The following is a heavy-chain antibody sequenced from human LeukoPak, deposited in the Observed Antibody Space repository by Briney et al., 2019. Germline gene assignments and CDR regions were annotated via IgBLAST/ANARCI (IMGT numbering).Heavy chain of an antibody. CDR1: GFTFNTYA. D-gene: IGHD6-19*01. CDR3: AKGSYSSGWYYFDY. V-gene: IGHV3-21*04. J-gene: IGHJ4*02. Sequence: GGSLRLSCAASGFTFNTYAMNWVRQAPGKGLEWVSSISDSSSYIYYADSVKGRFTISRDNAKNSLYLQMNSLRAEDMALYYCAKGSYSSGWYYFDYWGQGTLVTVSS. CDR2: ISDSSSYI.